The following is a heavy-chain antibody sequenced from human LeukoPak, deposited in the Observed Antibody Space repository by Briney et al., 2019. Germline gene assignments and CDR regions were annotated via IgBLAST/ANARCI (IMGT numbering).Heavy chain of an antibody. CDR1: GYTFTGYY. CDR2: INPNSGGT. CDR3: ARMASSSLENWFDP. Sequence: GASVKVSCKASGYTFTGYYMHWVRQAPGQGLEWMGWINPNSGGTNYAQKFQGRVTMTRDTSISTAYMELSRLRSDDTAVYYCARMASSSLENWFDPWGQGTLVTVSS. D-gene: IGHD6-13*01. V-gene: IGHV1-2*02. J-gene: IGHJ5*02.